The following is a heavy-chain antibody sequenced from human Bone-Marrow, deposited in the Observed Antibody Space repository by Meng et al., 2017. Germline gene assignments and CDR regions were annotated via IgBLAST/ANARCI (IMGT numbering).Heavy chain of an antibody. V-gene: IGHV4-34*01. Sequence: QVQLQQWCAGLFKPSETLSLTCAVYGGSFSGYYWSWIRQPPGKGLEWIGEINHSGSTNYNPSLKSRVTISVDTSKNQFSLKLSSVTAADTAVYYCARGVASPIFSTVVTPAFDYWGQGTLVTVSS. CDR3: ARGVASPIFSTVVTPAFDY. CDR1: GGSFSGYY. CDR2: INHSGST. J-gene: IGHJ4*02. D-gene: IGHD4-23*01.